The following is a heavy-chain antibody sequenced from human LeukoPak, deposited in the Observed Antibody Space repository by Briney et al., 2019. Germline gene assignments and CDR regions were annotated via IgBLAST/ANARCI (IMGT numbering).Heavy chain of an antibody. Sequence: GGSLRLSCAASGFTFSSYEMNWVRQAPGKGLEWVPYISSSGSTIYYADSVKGRFTISRDNAKNSLYLQMNSLRAEDTAVYYCAWTRWGLYDYWGQGTLVTVSS. J-gene: IGHJ4*02. CDR3: AWTRWGLYDY. CDR1: GFTFSSYE. CDR2: ISSSGSTI. D-gene: IGHD2-21*01. V-gene: IGHV3-48*03.